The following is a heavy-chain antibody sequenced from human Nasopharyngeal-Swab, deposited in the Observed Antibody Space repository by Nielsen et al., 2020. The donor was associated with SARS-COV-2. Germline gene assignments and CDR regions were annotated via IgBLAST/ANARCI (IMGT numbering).Heavy chain of an antibody. CDR2: IGDKEHNYAT. CDR1: GVIFSASA. J-gene: IGHJ4*02. V-gene: IGHV3-73*01. CDR3: TTDFYFDY. Sequence: GESLKISCAASGVIFSASAIHRVRQASGKGLEWVGRIGDKEHNYATTYGASVQGRFTISRDDSKNTAFLQMDGLKTEDTALYYCTTDFYFDYWGQGALVTVSS.